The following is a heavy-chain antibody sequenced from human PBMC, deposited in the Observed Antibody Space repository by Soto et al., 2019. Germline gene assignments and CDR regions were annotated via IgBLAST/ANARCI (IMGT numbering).Heavy chain of an antibody. CDR1: GFTFSSFS. CDR2: ISYSSSNI. J-gene: IGHJ6*02. CDR3: ARSPQLTPLFRGGMDV. D-gene: IGHD2-21*01. V-gene: IGHV3-21*01. Sequence: EVPLVESGGGLVKPGGSLRLSCAASGFTFSSFSMNWVRQATGKGLEWVASISYSSSNIFHADSLKGRFTISRDNAQNSLYLQMNSLRAEDTAVYYCARSPQLTPLFRGGMDVWGQGTTVIVAS.